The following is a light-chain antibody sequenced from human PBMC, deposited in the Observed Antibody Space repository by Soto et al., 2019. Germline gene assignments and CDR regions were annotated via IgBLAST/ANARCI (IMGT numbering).Light chain of an antibody. CDR2: GAS. J-gene: IGKJ1*01. Sequence: EIVMXQXXXXLSVSPGERATLSCRASQSVSNNLAWYQKKPGQAPRLLIYGASTRATGIPARFSGSGSGTDITLTISSLQTEDFEVYYCQQYNNWWTFGQGTRVEIK. CDR1: QSVSNN. CDR3: QQYNNWWT. V-gene: IGKV3-15*01.